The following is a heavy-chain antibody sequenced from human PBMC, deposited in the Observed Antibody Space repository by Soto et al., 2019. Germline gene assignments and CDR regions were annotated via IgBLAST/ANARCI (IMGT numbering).Heavy chain of an antibody. Sequence: EVQLVESGGGLVKPRGSLRLSCAASGFTFSNAWMSWVRQAPEKGLEWIGRIKRETDGGTTDYAAPVKGRFTISRDDSKNTLYLQMNSLKTEDTAVYYCTTAATTVTTIDYWGQGTLVTVSS. D-gene: IGHD4-17*01. CDR1: GFTFSNAW. CDR3: TTAATTVTTIDY. CDR2: IKRETDGGTT. V-gene: IGHV3-15*01. J-gene: IGHJ4*02.